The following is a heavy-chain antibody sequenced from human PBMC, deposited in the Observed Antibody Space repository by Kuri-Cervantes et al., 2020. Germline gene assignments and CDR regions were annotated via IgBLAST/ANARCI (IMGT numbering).Heavy chain of an antibody. CDR2: ISDDGTNK. D-gene: IGHD6-13*01. Sequence: LSLTCAVSGFTFSTYAMHWARQAPGKGLEWVAVISDDGTNKYYADSVKGRFTLSRDNSKNTLYLQMNRLRVEDTAVYYCARNRGNSAAAAPGGYWGQGTLVTVSS. CDR1: GFTFSTYA. CDR3: ARNRGNSAAAAPGGY. J-gene: IGHJ4*02. V-gene: IGHV3-30-3*01.